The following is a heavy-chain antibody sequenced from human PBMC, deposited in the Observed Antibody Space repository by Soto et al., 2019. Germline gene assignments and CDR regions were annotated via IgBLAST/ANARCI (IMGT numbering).Heavy chain of an antibody. V-gene: IGHV1-69*06. CDR1: GGTFSSYA. D-gene: IGHD3-3*01. CDR3: ARDVIPGVVIEPSPQAY. CDR2: IIPSFGTA. Sequence: QVQLLQSGAEVKKPGSSVKVSCKASGGTFSSYAISWVRQAPGQGLEWMGGIIPSFGTANYVQKFQGRVTITADKSTSTASMELTRLRPEATVVYYCARDVIPGVVIEPSPQAYWGQGTLVTVSS. J-gene: IGHJ4*02.